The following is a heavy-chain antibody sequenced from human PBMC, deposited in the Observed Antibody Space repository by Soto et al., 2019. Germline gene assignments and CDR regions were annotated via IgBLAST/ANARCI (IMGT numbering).Heavy chain of an antibody. Sequence: GASVKVSCKASGGTFSSYTISWVRQAPGQGLEWMGRIIPILGIANYAQKFQGRVTITADKSTSTAYMELSSLRSEDTAVCYCASLYCSGGSCYSGYYYYGMDVWGQGTTVTVSS. CDR1: GGTFSSYT. D-gene: IGHD2-15*01. CDR3: ASLYCSGGSCYSGYYYYGMDV. J-gene: IGHJ6*02. CDR2: IIPILGIA. V-gene: IGHV1-69*02.